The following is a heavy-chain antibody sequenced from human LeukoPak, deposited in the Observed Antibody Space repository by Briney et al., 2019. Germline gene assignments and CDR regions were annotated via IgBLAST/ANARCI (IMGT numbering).Heavy chain of an antibody. J-gene: IGHJ4*02. CDR2: ISGSGGST. CDR3: AKPTLPLQLWLLPFDY. Sequence: GGSLRLSCATSGFTFRDYAMSWVRQAPGKGLEWVSAISGSGGSTYYADSVKGRFTISRDNSKNTLYLQMNSLRAEDTAVYYCAKPTLPLQLWLLPFDYWGQGTLVTVSS. V-gene: IGHV3-23*01. CDR1: GFTFRDYA. D-gene: IGHD5-18*01.